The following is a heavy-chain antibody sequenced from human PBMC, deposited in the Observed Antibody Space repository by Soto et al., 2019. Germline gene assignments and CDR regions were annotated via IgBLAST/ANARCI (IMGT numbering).Heavy chain of an antibody. CDR2: IRTKAMSYAT. J-gene: IGHJ4*02. D-gene: IGHD1-26*01. CDR3: ISHSGSYGSVY. CDR1: GFTFSGSA. V-gene: IGHV3-73*02. Sequence: EVQLVESGGGLVQPGGSLKLSCAASGFTFSGSAIHWVRQASGKGLEWVGRIRTKAMSYATEYAASVKGRFTISRDDSKNTAYLQMNSLKTEDTAVYYCISHSGSYGSVYWGQGTLVTVSS.